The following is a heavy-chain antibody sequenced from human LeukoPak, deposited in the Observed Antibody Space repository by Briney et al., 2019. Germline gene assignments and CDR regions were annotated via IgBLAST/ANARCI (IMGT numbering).Heavy chain of an antibody. CDR3: ARDGPWLTYYGMDV. CDR2: ISYDGSNK. J-gene: IGHJ6*02. CDR1: GFTFSSYG. Sequence: GGSLRLSCAASGFTFSSYGMHWVRQAPGKGLEWVAVISYDGSNKYYADSVKGRFTISRDNSKNTLYLQMNSLRAEDTAVYYCARDGPWLTYYGMDVWGQGTTVTVSS. V-gene: IGHV3-30*03. D-gene: IGHD5-12*01.